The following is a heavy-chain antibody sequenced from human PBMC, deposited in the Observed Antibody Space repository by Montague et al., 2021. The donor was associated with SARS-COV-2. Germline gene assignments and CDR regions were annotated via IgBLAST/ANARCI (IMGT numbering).Heavy chain of an antibody. CDR2: IYWDDDK. Sequence: PALEKPTQTLTLTCTFSGFSLNTNGVGVGWIRQPPGKALEWLALIYWDDDKRYSPSLKSRLTITKDTSKNQVVLTMTNMDPVDTATYYCAHRTIRDASGSYAYWGQGPLVPFSS. D-gene: IGHD3-10*01. CDR1: GFSLNTNGVG. CDR3: AHRTIRDASGSYAY. J-gene: IGHJ4*02. V-gene: IGHV2-5*02.